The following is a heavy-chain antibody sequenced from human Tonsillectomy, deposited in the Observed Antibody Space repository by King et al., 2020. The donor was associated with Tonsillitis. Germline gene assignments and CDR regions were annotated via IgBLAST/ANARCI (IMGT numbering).Heavy chain of an antibody. Sequence: VQLVQSGAEVKKPGASVKVSCRASGYSFTDCYMYWVRQAPGQGLEWMGWINPNSGGTNYAQKFQGRVTMTRDTSISTAYMELSRLRSDDTAVYYCAREDYTNPFGYWGQGTLVTVSS. CDR2: INPNSGGT. D-gene: IGHD4-11*01. J-gene: IGHJ4*02. CDR3: AREDYTNPFGY. V-gene: IGHV1-2*02. CDR1: GYSFTDCY.